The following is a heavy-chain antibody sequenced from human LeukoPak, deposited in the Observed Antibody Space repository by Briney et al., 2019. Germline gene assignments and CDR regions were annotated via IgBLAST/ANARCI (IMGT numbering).Heavy chain of an antibody. CDR2: ISSSGTYI. Sequence: GGSLRLSCAASGFXFSSYSINWVRQAPGKGLEWVSFISSSGTYIYYADSMKGRFTISRDNAKNSLYLQMNSLRAEDTAVFYCARNGGNSDFDYWGQGTLVTVSS. V-gene: IGHV3-21*01. J-gene: IGHJ4*02. D-gene: IGHD4-23*01. CDR3: ARNGGNSDFDY. CDR1: GFXFSSYS.